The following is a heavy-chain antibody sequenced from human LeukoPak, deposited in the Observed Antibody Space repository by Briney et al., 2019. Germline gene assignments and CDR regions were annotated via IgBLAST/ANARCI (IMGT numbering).Heavy chain of an antibody. CDR3: ARGPGPIDY. CDR2: ISYDGSNK. CDR1: GFTFSSYA. V-gene: IGHV3-30-3*01. Sequence: GGSLRLSCAASGFTFSSYAMHWVRQAPGKGLEWVAVISYDGSNKYYADSVKGRFTISRDKSKNTLYLQMNSLRAEDTAVYYCARGPGPIDYWGQGTLVTVSS. J-gene: IGHJ4*02.